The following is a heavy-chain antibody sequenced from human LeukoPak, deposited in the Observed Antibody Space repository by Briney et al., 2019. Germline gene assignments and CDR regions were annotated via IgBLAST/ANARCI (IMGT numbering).Heavy chain of an antibody. D-gene: IGHD5-12*01. CDR3: ARVRYSGYVLPYYFDY. J-gene: IGHJ4*02. Sequence: SGGSLRLSCAASGFTVSSNYMSWVRQAPGKGLEWVSVIYSGGSTYYADSVKGRFTISRDNSKNTLYLQMNSLRAEDTAVYYCARVRYSGYVLPYYFDYWGQGTLVTVSS. CDR1: GFTVSSNY. V-gene: IGHV3-66*01. CDR2: IYSGGST.